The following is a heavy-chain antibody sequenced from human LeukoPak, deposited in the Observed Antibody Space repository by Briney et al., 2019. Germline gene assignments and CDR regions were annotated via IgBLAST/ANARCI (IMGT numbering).Heavy chain of an antibody. D-gene: IGHD1-26*01. Sequence: GGSLRLSCAASGFPFSTYGMPWVRQAPGKGLEWVAMIWNDASNKYYAESVKGRFTITRDNSKNTLYLQMNSLRAEDTAVYFCATEYSWTSAFDYWGQGTLVTVSS. CDR2: IWNDASNK. V-gene: IGHV3-33*01. CDR1: GFPFSTYG. CDR3: ATEYSWTSAFDY. J-gene: IGHJ4*02.